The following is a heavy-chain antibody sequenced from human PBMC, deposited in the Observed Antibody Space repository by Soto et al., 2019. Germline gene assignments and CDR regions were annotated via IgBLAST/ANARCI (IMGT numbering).Heavy chain of an antibody. CDR2: ISSSSSTI. CDR3: ARVDYDSSGYLGDY. D-gene: IGHD3-22*01. Sequence: LRLSCAASGFTFSSYSMNWVRQAPGKGLEWVSYISSSSSTIYYADSVKGRFTISRDNAKNSLYLQMNSLRDEDTAVYYCARVDYDSSGYLGDYWGQGTLVTVSS. J-gene: IGHJ4*02. CDR1: GFTFSSYS. V-gene: IGHV3-48*02.